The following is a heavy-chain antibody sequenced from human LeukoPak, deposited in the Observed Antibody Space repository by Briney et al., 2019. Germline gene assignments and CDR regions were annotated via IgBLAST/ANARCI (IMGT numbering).Heavy chain of an antibody. CDR1: GGSISSYF. D-gene: IGHD5-12*01. CDR3: ARDRWLGY. CDR2: IYYSGST. V-gene: IGHV4-59*01. Sequence: PSETLSLTCTVSGGSISSYFWSWVRQPPGKGLEWIGYIYYSGSTNYNPSLKSRVTISVGTSKNRFSLKLASVTTADTAVYYCARDRWLGYWGQGTLVTVSS. J-gene: IGHJ4*02.